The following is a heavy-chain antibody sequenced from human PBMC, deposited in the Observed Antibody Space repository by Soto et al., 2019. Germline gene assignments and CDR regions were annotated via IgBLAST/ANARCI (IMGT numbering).Heavy chain of an antibody. CDR1: GYTFTSYD. V-gene: IGHV1-8*01. J-gene: IGHJ4*02. CDR2: MNPNSGNT. Sequence: ASVKVSCKASGYTFTSYDINWVRQATGQGLEWMGWMNPNSGNTGYAQKFQGRVTMTRNTSISTAYMELSSLRSEDTAVYYCARDEDFWSGYYREHGYWGQGTLVTVSS. CDR3: ARDEDFWSGYYREHGY. D-gene: IGHD3-3*01.